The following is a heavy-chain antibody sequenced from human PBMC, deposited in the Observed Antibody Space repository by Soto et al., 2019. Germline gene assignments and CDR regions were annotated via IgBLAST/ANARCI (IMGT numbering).Heavy chain of an antibody. CDR2: ISYDGSNK. D-gene: IGHD2-2*01. CDR1: GFTFSSYG. J-gene: IGHJ4*02. V-gene: IGHV3-30*18. CDR3: AKDREYQLLFQEYFDY. Sequence: QVQLVESGGGVVQPGRSLRLSCAASGFTFSSYGMHWVRQAPGKGLEWVAVISYDGSNKYYADSVKGRFTISRDNSKNTLYLQMNSLRAEDTAVYYCAKDREYQLLFQEYFDYRGQGTLVTVSS.